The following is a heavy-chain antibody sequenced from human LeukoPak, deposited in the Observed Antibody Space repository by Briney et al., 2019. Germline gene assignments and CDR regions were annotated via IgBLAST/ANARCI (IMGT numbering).Heavy chain of an antibody. J-gene: IGHJ3*02. CDR1: GFTFSSYA. CDR3: ARVAAAADAFDI. Sequence: PPGGSLRLSCAASGFTFSSYAMSWVRQAPGKGLEWVSYISSSGSTIYYADSVKGRFTISRDNAKNSLYLQMNSLRAEDTAVYYCARVAAAADAFDIWGQGTMVTVSS. CDR2: ISSSGSTI. D-gene: IGHD6-13*01. V-gene: IGHV3-48*04.